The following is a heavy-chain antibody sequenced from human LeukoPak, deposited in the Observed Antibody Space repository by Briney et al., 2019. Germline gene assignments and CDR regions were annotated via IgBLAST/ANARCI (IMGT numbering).Heavy chain of an antibody. CDR3: AKLGGETTPY. V-gene: IGHV3-23*01. J-gene: IGHJ4*02. CDR1: GFAFSSYA. Sequence: GGSLRLSCTASGFAFSSYAMSWVRQAAGKGLEWVSAISGNGGSTYYADSVKGRFTIFRDNSKNTVYVQMNSLRAEDTAVYYCAKLGGETTPYWGQGTLVTVSS. D-gene: IGHD1-7*01. CDR2: ISGNGGST.